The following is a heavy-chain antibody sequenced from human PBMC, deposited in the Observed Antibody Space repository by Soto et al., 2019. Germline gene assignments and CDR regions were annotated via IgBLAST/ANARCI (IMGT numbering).Heavy chain of an antibody. Sequence: QVQLQESGPGMVKPSQTLSLTCTVSGGSISSGGYFWSWIRQPPGKGLAWIGNIFYSGTTYYNPSLKSRVTISGDTSKNQFSLKLSSVTAADTAVYFCARGVLYWGQGTLVTVSS. V-gene: IGHV4-31*03. CDR3: ARGVLY. CDR1: GGSISSGGYF. D-gene: IGHD2-8*01. J-gene: IGHJ4*02. CDR2: IFYSGTT.